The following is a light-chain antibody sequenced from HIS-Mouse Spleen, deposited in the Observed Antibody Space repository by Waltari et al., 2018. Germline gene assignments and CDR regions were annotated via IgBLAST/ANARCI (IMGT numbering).Light chain of an antibody. Sequence: SYELTQPPSVSVSPGQTARITCSGDTLPKQYAYWYQQKPGQAPVLVIYKDSEMPSGIPERFSGSSSGTTVTLTISGVQAEDDADYYCQSADSSGTYVFGTGTKVTVL. CDR2: KDS. CDR3: QSADSSGTYV. V-gene: IGLV3-25*03. CDR1: TLPKQY. J-gene: IGLJ1*01.